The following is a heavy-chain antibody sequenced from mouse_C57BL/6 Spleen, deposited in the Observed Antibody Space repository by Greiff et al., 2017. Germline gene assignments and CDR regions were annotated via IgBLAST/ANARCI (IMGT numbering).Heavy chain of an antibody. J-gene: IGHJ4*01. CDR3: TRRALLNYAMDY. V-gene: IGHV1-5*01. CDR2: IYPGNSDT. Sequence: VQLQQSGTVLARPGASVKMSCKTSGYTFTSYWMHWVKQRPGQGLEWIGAIYPGNSDTSYNQKFKGKAKLTAVTSASTAYMELSSLTNEDSAVYYCTRRALLNYAMDYWGQGTSVTVSS. D-gene: IGHD2-10*01. CDR1: GYTFTSYW.